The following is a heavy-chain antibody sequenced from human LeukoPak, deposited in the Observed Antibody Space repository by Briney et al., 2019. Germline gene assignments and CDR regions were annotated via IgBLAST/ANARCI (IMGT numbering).Heavy chain of an antibody. D-gene: IGHD3-22*01. V-gene: IGHV4-4*07. CDR2: IYTSGST. CDR3: ALHYYDSSGYYDAFDI. Sequence: SESLSLTCTVSGGSISSYYWSWIRQPAGKGLEWIGRIYTSGSTNYNPSLKSRVTMSVDTSKNQFSLKLSSVTAADTAVYYCALHYYDSSGYYDAFDIWGQGTMVTVSS. CDR1: GGSISSYY. J-gene: IGHJ3*02.